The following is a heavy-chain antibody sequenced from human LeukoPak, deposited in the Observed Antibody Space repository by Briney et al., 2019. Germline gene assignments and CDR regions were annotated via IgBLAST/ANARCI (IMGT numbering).Heavy chain of an antibody. CDR2: ISSGSSYI. J-gene: IGHJ4*02. CDR3: ARELRSGSSQDGYFDY. CDR1: AFTFSSYT. V-gene: IGHV3-21*01. Sequence: LGGSLRLSCAASAFTFSSYTMNWVRQAPGKGLEWVSSISSGSSYIYYADSVKGRFTISRDNAKNSLYLQMNSLRAEDTAVYYCARELRSGSSQDGYFDYWGQGTLVTVSS. D-gene: IGHD3-10*01.